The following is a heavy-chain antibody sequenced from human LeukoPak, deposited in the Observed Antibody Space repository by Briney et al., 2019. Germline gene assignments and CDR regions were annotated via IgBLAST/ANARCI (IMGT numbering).Heavy chain of an antibody. CDR2: ISSSGSTI. CDR1: GFTFSSYE. V-gene: IGHV3-48*03. Sequence: GGSLRLSCAASGFTFSSYEMNWVRQAPGKGLEWVSYISSSGSTIYYADSVKGRLTISRDNAKNSLYLQMNSLRAEDTAVYYCARAELEYYFDYWGQGTLVTVSS. D-gene: IGHD3-10*01. J-gene: IGHJ4*02. CDR3: ARAELEYYFDY.